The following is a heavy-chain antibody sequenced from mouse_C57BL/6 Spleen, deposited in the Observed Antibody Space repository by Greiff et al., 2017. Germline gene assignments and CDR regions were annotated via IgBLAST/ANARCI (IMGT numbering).Heavy chain of an antibody. J-gene: IGHJ4*01. CDR3: TAYYDYGGDY. V-gene: IGHV6-3*01. D-gene: IGHD2-4*01. CDR2: IRLKSDNYAT. CDR1: GFTFSNYW. Sequence: EVKVVESGGGLVQPGGSMKLSCVASGFTFSNYWMNWVRQSPEKGLEWVAQIRLKSDNYATHYAESVKGRFTISRDDSKSSVYLQMNNLRAEDTGIYYCTAYYDYGGDYWGQGTSVTVSS.